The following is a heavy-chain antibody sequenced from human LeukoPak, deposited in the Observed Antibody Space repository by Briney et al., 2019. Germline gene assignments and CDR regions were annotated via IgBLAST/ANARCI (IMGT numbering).Heavy chain of an antibody. J-gene: IGHJ4*02. CDR1: GGTFSSYA. CDR3: ARDGGSSTIFGVVIPYFDY. D-gene: IGHD3-3*01. Sequence: VKVSCKASGGTFSSYAISWVRQAPGQGLEWMGGIIPIFGTANYAQKFQGRVTITTDESTSTAYMELSSLRSEDTAVYYCARDGGSSTIFGVVIPYFDYWGQGTLVTVSS. CDR2: IIPIFGTA. V-gene: IGHV1-69*05.